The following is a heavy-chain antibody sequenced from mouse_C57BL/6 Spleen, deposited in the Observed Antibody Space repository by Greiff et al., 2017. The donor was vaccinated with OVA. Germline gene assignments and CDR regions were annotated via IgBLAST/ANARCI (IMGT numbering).Heavy chain of an antibody. CDR1: GYAFSSSW. CDR2: IYPGDGDT. CDR3: ARSGDSWFAY. D-gene: IGHD3-3*01. J-gene: IGHJ3*01. Sequence: VQLQQSGPELVKPGASVKISCKASGYAFSSSWMNWVKQWPGQGLEWIGRIYPGDGDTNYNGKFKGKATLTADTSSSTAYMQLSSLTSEDSAVYFCARSGDSWFAYWGQGTLVTVSA. V-gene: IGHV1-82*01.